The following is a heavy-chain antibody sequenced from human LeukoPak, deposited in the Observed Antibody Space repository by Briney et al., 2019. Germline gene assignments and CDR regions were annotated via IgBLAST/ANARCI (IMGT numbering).Heavy chain of an antibody. J-gene: IGHJ4*02. CDR2: INTNTGNP. Sequence: ASVKVSCKASGYSFTTFAMNWVRQAPGQGPEWMGWINTNTGNPTYAQGFTGRFVFSLDTSVSTAYLQISSLKAEDTAVYYCASEQWPYSDYWGQGTLVTVSS. D-gene: IGHD6-19*01. V-gene: IGHV7-4-1*02. CDR3: ASEQWPYSDY. CDR1: GYSFTTFA.